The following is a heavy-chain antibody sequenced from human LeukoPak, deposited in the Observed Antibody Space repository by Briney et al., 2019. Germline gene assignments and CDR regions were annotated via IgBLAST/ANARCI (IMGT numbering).Heavy chain of an antibody. D-gene: IGHD3-3*01. J-gene: IGHJ5*02. CDR1: GGSISSHY. V-gene: IGHV4-59*11. CDR3: AREYDFWSGYYTSGWFDP. CDR2: IYYSGST. Sequence: SETLSLTCTVSGGSISSHYWSWIRQPPGKGLEWIGYIYYSGSTNYNPSLKSRVTISVDTSKNQFSLKLSSVTAADTAVYYCAREYDFWSGYYTSGWFDPWGQGTLVTVSS.